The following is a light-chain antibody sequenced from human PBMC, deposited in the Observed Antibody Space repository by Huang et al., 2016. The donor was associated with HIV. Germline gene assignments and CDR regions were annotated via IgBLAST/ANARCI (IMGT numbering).Light chain of an antibody. J-gene: IGKJ5*01. Sequence: DIQMTQSPSSLSASVGDTVTITCRASQSISSYLNWYQQRPEKAPNLLIYAASTLQRGVPSWFSGSGSGTYFTLTISSLHPEDLATYYCQQTYSSLPTFGQGTRLE. CDR3: QQTYSSLPT. CDR2: AAS. CDR1: QSISSY. V-gene: IGKV1-39*01.